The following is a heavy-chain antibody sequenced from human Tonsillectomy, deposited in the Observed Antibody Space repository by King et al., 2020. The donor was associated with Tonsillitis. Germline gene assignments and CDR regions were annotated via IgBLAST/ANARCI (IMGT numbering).Heavy chain of an antibody. Sequence: VQLQESGPGLVKPSQTLSLTCTVSGGSISSGSYYWRWIRQPAGKGLEWIGRIYTSGSTNYNPSLKSRVTMSVDTSKNQFSLKLSSVTAADTAVYYCARATVGSWFDPWGQGTLVTVSS. D-gene: IGHD4-11*01. CDR2: IYTSGST. V-gene: IGHV4-61*02. CDR3: ARATVGSWFDP. CDR1: GGSISSGSYY. J-gene: IGHJ5*02.